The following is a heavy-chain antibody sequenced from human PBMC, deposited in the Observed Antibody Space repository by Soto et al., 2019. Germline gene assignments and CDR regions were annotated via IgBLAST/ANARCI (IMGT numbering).Heavy chain of an antibody. D-gene: IGHD3-10*01. CDR2: INPGDSDT. Sequence: GGSLKIFCWTSGYIFSTYWIGWVRQTPEKGREWMGLINPGDSDTGSNPCLQGQVTITANKSITTAYLQGRSLKASDTGIYYRARFGSGGADYWGQGTPVTVSS. V-gene: IGHV5-51*01. CDR1: GYIFSTYW. CDR3: ARFGSGGADY. J-gene: IGHJ4*02.